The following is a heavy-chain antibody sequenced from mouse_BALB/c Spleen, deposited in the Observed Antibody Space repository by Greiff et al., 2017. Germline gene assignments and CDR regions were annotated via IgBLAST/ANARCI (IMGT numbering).Heavy chain of an antibody. D-gene: IGHD1-1*01. CDR3: NDVYYGSSLYYAMDY. Sequence: LVKTGASVKISCKASGYSFTGYYMHWVKQSHGKSLEWIGYISCYNGATSYNQKFKGKATMTADTSSNTAYLQLSSLTSEDTAVYYCNDVYYGSSLYYAMDYWGQGTSVTVSS. CDR1: GYSFTGYY. V-gene: IGHV1S34*01. J-gene: IGHJ4*01. CDR2: ISCYNGAT.